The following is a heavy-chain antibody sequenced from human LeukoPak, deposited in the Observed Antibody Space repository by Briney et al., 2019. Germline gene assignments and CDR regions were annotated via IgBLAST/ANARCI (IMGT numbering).Heavy chain of an antibody. J-gene: IGHJ2*01. CDR2: IYSSGST. CDR3: ARGQYHLLYWYFDL. V-gene: IGHV4-4*07. Sequence: SETLSLTCTVSGGSISSYYWSWIRQPAGKGLEWIGRIYSSGSTNYNPSLKSRVTMSVDTSKNQFSLKLSSVTAADTAVYYCARGQYHLLYWYFDLWGRGTLVTVPS. D-gene: IGHD2-2*01. CDR1: GGSISSYY.